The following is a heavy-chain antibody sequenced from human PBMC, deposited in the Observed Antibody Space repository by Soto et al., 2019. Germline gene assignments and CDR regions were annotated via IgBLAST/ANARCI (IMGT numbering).Heavy chain of an antibody. CDR2: ISGSGGST. Sequence: GGAVRGYCAASGFTFSSYAMSWVRQAPGKGLEWVSAISGSGGSTYYADSVKGRFTISRDNSKNTLYLQMNSLRAEDTAVYYCAKGEGPDYYYYYGMDVWGQGTTVTVSS. CDR1: GFTFSSYA. V-gene: IGHV3-23*01. CDR3: AKGEGPDYYYYYGMDV. J-gene: IGHJ6*02.